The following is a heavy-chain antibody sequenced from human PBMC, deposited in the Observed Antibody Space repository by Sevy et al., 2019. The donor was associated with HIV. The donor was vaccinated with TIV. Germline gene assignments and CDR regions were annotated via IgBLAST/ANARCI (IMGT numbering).Heavy chain of an antibody. CDR1: GFSLNTYW. J-gene: IGHJ4*02. D-gene: IGHD3-22*01. V-gene: IGHV3-7*01. Sequence: GGSLRLSCAASGFSLNTYWMSWVRQAPGKGLEWVANIKQDGSVTYYVDSVKGRFTISRDNARNFLYLQMNSLRAEDTAVYYCARGRRYDSFDYWGQGTLVTVSS. CDR3: ARGRRYDSFDY. CDR2: IKQDGSVT.